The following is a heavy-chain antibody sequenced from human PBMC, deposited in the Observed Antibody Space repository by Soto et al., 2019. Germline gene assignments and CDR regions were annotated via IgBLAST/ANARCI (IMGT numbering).Heavy chain of an antibody. CDR2: ISAYNGNT. D-gene: IGHD6-6*01. Sequence: QVPLVQSGAEVKKTGASEKVTCKASGYTFTSYGISWVRQAPGQGLEWMGWISAYNGNTNYAQKLQGRVTMTTDTSRSTAYMELRSLRSDDTAVYYCATGGGTYANTQSIAALGYWCQGTLVTVSS. CDR3: ATGGGTYANTQSIAALGY. V-gene: IGHV1-18*01. J-gene: IGHJ4*02. CDR1: GYTFTSYG.